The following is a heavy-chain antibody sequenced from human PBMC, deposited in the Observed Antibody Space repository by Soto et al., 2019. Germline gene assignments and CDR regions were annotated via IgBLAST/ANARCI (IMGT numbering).Heavy chain of an antibody. V-gene: IGHV3-21*01. CDR2: ISSSSSYI. D-gene: IGHD3-22*01. CDR1: GLTFSSWS. Sequence: GGSLRLACAAAGLTFSSWSMNWVRQAPGKGLEWVSSISSSSSYIYYADSVKGRFTISRDNAKNSLYLQMNSLRAEDTAVYYCARVPEYYYDSSGYYQNWFDPWGQGTLVTVSS. J-gene: IGHJ5*02. CDR3: ARVPEYYYDSSGYYQNWFDP.